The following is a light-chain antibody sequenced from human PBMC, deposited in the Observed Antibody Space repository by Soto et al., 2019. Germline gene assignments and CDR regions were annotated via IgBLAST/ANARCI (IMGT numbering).Light chain of an antibody. CDR2: AAS. J-gene: IGKJ1*01. CDR1: QDITNF. Sequence: DIQMTQSPSSLSASVGDRVTITCQASQDITNFLNWYQQKSGKDPKLLIYAASNLETGVPSRFSGGGSGTDFTFTISSLQPEDIATYYCQQYDLFPWTFGQGTKVEIK. V-gene: IGKV1-33*01. CDR3: QQYDLFPWT.